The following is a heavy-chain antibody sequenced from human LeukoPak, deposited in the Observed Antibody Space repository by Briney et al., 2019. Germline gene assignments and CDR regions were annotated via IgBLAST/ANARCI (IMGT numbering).Heavy chain of an antibody. V-gene: IGHV3-30-3*01. J-gene: IGHJ4*02. D-gene: IGHD5-12*01. CDR1: GFTFSSYA. CDR3: ARGLYSGYGSDY. CDR2: ISYDGSNK. Sequence: PGGSLRLSCAASGFTFSSYAMHWVRQAPGKGLEWVAVISYDGSNKYYADSVKGRFTISRDNSKNTLYLQMNSLRAEDTAVYYCARGLYSGYGSDYWGQGTLVTVSS.